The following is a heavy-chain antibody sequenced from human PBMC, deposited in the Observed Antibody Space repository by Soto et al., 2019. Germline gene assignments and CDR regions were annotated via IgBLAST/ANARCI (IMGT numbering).Heavy chain of an antibody. J-gene: IGHJ4*02. Sequence: EVQLLESGGGLVQPGGSLRLSCAASGFTFSRYAMSWVRQAPGKGPEWVSSINIDGSTYYADSVKGRFTISRDDSKNTLYLQMNSLRAEDTAVYYRAKNYYFDNWGQGTLVTVSS. CDR2: INIDGST. V-gene: IGHV3-23*01. CDR3: AKNYYFDN. CDR1: GFTFSRYA.